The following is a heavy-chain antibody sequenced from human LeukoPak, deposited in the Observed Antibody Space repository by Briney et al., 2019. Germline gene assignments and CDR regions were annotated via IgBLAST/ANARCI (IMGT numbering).Heavy chain of an antibody. CDR3: ARVGHIVAAGTYDW. D-gene: IGHD6-13*01. Sequence: SETLSLTCTVSGASISSYYWSWIRQPRGKGLEWIGYISYSGSPNYNPSLKSRVTISADTSKNQSSLNLSSVTAADTAVYYCARVGHIVAAGTYDWWGQGTLVSVSS. CDR2: ISYSGSP. J-gene: IGHJ4*02. CDR1: GASISSYY. V-gene: IGHV4-59*08.